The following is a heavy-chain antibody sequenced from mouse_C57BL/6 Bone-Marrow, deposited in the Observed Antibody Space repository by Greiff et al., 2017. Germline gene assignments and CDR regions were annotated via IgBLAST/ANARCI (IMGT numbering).Heavy chain of an antibody. V-gene: IGHV5-15*04. Sequence: EVKLMESGGGLVQPGGSLKLSCAASGFTFSDYGMAWVRQAPRKGPEWVAFISNLAYSIYYADTVTGRFTISRENAKNTLYLEMSSLRSEDTAMYYCARRWGYDWYFDVWGTGTTVTVSS. CDR3: ARRWGYDWYFDV. J-gene: IGHJ1*03. D-gene: IGHD2-2*01. CDR2: ISNLAYSI. CDR1: GFTFSDYG.